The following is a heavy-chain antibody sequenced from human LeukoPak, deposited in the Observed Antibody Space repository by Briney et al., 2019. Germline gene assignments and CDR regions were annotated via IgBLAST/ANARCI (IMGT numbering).Heavy chain of an antibody. CDR1: GYTFSNFG. J-gene: IGHJ4*02. D-gene: IGHD2-2*01. CDR2: ISGNNDNP. CDR3: ARDGTSTDDY. V-gene: IGHV1-18*01. Sequence: ASVKVSCKTSGYTFSNFGINWVRQAPGQGLEWMGWISGNNDNPNYGQKFQGKFTVTTDSSTSTAYMELRNLRFDDTAVYYCARDGTSTDDYWGQGTLVTVSS.